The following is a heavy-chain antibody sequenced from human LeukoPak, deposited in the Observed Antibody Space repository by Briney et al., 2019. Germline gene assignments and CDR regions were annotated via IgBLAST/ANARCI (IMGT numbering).Heavy chain of an antibody. CDR2: ARGCGDSI. D-gene: IGHD1-26*01. Sequence: PGGSLTLSCAASEFTFSSYEMNWVRQVPGKALEWVSYARGCGDSIFHAVSVRGRFTISRDNAQKSMYLQMNSLRVEDTAVYYCARDGTRGWELDYWGQGALVTVSS. CDR1: EFTFSSYE. J-gene: IGHJ4*02. V-gene: IGHV3-48*03. CDR3: ARDGTRGWELDY.